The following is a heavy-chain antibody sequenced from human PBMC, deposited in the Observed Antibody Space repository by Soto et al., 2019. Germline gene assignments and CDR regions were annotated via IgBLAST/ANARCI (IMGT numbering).Heavy chain of an antibody. CDR3: ARGIVPAAMSYYYMEV. V-gene: IGHV5-51*01. D-gene: IGHD2-2*01. CDR2: IYPGDSDT. CDR1: GYSFTSYW. Sequence: GESLKISCKGSGYSFTSYWIGWVRQMPGKGLEWMGIIYPGDSDTRYSPSFQGQVTISADKSISTAHLQWSCLKASDTAMYYCARGIVPAAMSYYYMEVWGKGTTVPVSS. J-gene: IGHJ6*03.